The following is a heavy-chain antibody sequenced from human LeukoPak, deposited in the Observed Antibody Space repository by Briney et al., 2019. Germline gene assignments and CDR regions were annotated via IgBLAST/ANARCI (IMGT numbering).Heavy chain of an antibody. J-gene: IGHJ5*02. D-gene: IGHD3-10*01. CDR1: GGSFSGYY. CDR3: ARGSTCITMVRSSCTIRARAFDP. V-gene: IGHV4-34*01. CDR2: INHSGST. Sequence: PSETLSLTCAVYGGSFSGYYWSWIRQPPGKGLEWIGEINHSGSTTYNPFLKSRVTISVDTSKNQFSLKLSSVTAADTAVYYCARGSTCITMVRSSCTIRARAFDPWGQGTLVTVSS.